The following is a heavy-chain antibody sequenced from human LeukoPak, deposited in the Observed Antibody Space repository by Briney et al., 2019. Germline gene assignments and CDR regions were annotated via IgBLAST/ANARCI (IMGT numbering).Heavy chain of an antibody. V-gene: IGHV3-49*03. CDR1: GFTFGDYA. D-gene: IGHD3-16*01. Sequence: GGSLRLSCTASGFTFGDYAMTWFRQAPGKGLEWVGLIRGKRTSGPTEYAASVIGRFSISRDDSKSIAYLQMNSLVTQDTTVYYGTKSRIYVYVWGEFWGQGTWSPSPQ. CDR2: IRGKRTSGPT. CDR3: TKSRIYVYVWGEF. J-gene: IGHJ4*02.